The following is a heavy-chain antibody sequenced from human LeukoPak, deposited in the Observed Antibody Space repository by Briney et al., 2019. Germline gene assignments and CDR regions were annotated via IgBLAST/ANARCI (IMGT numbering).Heavy chain of an antibody. CDR3: AKPRGGAAPQAFDY. Sequence: GGSLRLSCTASGFTFSSFGMYWVRQGPGKGLEWVAYMSHGGTLEKYADSVKGRFTISRDNSQNTLNMQMNSLRAEDTAVYYCAKPRGGAAPQAFDYWGQGTLVTVSS. CDR2: MSHGGTLE. J-gene: IGHJ4*02. CDR1: GFTFSSFG. V-gene: IGHV3-30*02. D-gene: IGHD6-6*01.